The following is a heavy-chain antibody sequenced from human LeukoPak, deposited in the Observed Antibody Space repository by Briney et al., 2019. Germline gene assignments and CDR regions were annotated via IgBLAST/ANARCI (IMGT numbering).Heavy chain of an antibody. Sequence: PGGSLRLSCAASGFTFSSYGMHWVRQAPGKGLEWVAVISYDGSNKYYADSVKGRFTISRDNSKNTLYLQMNSLRAEDTAVYYCAKGGSGWYFDYWGQGTLVTASS. J-gene: IGHJ4*02. CDR2: ISYDGSNK. D-gene: IGHD6-19*01. V-gene: IGHV3-30*18. CDR3: AKGGSGWYFDY. CDR1: GFTFSSYG.